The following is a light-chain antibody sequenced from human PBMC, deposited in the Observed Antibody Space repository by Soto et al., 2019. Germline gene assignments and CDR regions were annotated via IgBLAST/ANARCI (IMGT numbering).Light chain of an antibody. V-gene: IGKV3-20*01. CDR3: QQYGSSPQT. Sequence: EIVLTQSPGTLSLSPGERATISCRASQSVSSSYLAWYQQKPGQAPRLLIYGASSRATGIPDRFSGSGSGTDFTLTISRLETEVFAVYYCQQYGSSPQTFGQGTRLEIK. J-gene: IGKJ5*01. CDR2: GAS. CDR1: QSVSSSY.